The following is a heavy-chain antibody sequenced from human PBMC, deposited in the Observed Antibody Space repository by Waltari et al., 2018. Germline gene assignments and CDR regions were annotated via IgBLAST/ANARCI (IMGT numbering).Heavy chain of an antibody. CDR2: INHSGST. Sequence: QVQLQQWGAGLLKPSETLSLTCAVYGGSFSGYYWSWIRQPPGKGLEWIGEINHSGSTNYNPSLKSRVTISVDTSKNQFSLKLSSVTAADTAVYYCARWAATRRGWFDPWGQGTLVTVSS. D-gene: IGHD2-15*01. CDR3: ARWAATRRGWFDP. CDR1: GGSFSGYY. J-gene: IGHJ5*02. V-gene: IGHV4-34*01.